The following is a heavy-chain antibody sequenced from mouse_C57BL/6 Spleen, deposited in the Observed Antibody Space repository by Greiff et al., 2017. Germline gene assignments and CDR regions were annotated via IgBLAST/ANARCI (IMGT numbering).Heavy chain of an antibody. D-gene: IGHD3-2*02. CDR2: ISSGSSTI. CDR3: ERETAQDYYFDY. J-gene: IGHJ2*01. CDR1: GFTFSDYG. Sequence: DVKLVESGGGLVKPGGSLKLSCAASGFTFSDYGMHWVRQAPEKGLEWVAYISSGSSTIYYADTVKGRFTISRDNAKNTLFLQMTSLRSEDTAMYYCERETAQDYYFDYWGQGTTLTVSS. V-gene: IGHV5-17*01.